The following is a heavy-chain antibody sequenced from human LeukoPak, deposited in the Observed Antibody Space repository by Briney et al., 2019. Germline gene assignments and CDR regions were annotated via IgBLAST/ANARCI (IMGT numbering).Heavy chain of an antibody. CDR3: ARGTKTGNTGYDWDY. V-gene: IGHV4-59*01. CDR2: VYYSGST. Sequence: SETLSLTCTVSGGPISPYYWSWIRQPPGRGLEYIGYVYYSGSTNYNPSLRSRVTISVDTSANQFSLNLNSVTAADTAVYYCARGTKTGNTGYDWDYWGQGSVVTVSS. D-gene: IGHD5-12*01. J-gene: IGHJ4*02. CDR1: GGPISPYY.